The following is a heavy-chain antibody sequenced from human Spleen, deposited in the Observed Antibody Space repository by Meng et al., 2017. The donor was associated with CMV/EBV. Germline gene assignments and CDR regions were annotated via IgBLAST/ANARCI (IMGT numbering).Heavy chain of an antibody. D-gene: IGHD1-1*01. Sequence: GSLRLSCAVYGGSISNSRYYWAWIRQPPGKGLEWIGSMFYSGSTYYNPSLKSRVTISIDTSKNQLSLNLKSVTAADTAIFYCARDILERNAFDMWGQGTMVTVSS. J-gene: IGHJ3*02. CDR3: ARDILERNAFDM. V-gene: IGHV4-39*07. CDR1: GGSISNSRYY. CDR2: MFYSGST.